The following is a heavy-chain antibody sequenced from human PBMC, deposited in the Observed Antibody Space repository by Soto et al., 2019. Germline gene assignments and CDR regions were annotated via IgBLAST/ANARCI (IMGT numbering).Heavy chain of an antibody. CDR3: AKDSTSIVGKGWGAFDI. V-gene: IGHV3-30*18. D-gene: IGHD1-26*01. Sequence: HPGGSLRLSCAASGFTFSSYGMHWVRQAPGKGLEWVAVISYDGSNKYYADSVKGRFTISRDNSKNTLYLQMNSLRAEDTAVYYCAKDSTSIVGKGWGAFDIWGQGTMVTVSS. J-gene: IGHJ3*02. CDR2: ISYDGSNK. CDR1: GFTFSSYG.